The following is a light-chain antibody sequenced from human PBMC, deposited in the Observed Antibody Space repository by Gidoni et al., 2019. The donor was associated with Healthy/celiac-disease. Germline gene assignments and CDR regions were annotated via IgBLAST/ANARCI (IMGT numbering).Light chain of an antibody. J-gene: IGKJ1*01. CDR2: AAS. V-gene: IGKV1-39*01. CDR3: QQSYSTTRT. Sequence: DIPMTQSPSSLSASVGDRVTITSRARQSISSYLSWYQQNPGKAPKLLIYAASSLQIGVPSRFRGSGSGTDFTLTISSLQPEDFAIYYCQQSYSTTRTFGQGTKVEIK. CDR1: QSISSY.